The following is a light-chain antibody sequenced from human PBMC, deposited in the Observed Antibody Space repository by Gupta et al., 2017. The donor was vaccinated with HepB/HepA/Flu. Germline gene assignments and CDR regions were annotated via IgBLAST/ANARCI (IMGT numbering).Light chain of an antibody. V-gene: IGLV2-8*01. CDR3: FSYAGNDNWV. J-gene: IGLJ1*01. CDR1: SSDIGAYNL. Sequence: QSAPTQPPSASGSPGQSVTISCTGTSSDIGAYNLVSWYQQHPGKAPKLIIYDVFQRPSGVPVRFSGSKSGNTASLTVSGLQAEDEADYYCFSYAGNDNWVFGGGTKVTVL. CDR2: DVF.